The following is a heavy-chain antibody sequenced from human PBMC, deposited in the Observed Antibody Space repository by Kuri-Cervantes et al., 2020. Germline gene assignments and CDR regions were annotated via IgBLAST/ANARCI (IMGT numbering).Heavy chain of an antibody. D-gene: IGHD5-12*01. V-gene: IGHV3-21*01. CDR3: ARFGYSGYDLDY. J-gene: IGHJ4*02. CDR1: GFTFSSYS. Sequence: GESLKISCAASGFTFSSYSMNWVRQAPGKGLEWVSSISSSSYIYYADSVKGRFTISRDNAKNSLYLQMNSLRAEDTAVYYCARFGYSGYDLDYWGQGTLVTVSS. CDR2: ISSSSYI.